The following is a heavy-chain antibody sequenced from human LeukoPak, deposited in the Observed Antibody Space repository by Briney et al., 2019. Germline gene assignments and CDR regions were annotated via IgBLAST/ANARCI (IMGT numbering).Heavy chain of an antibody. CDR1: GGSSSSYY. D-gene: IGHD5-12*01. CDR2: IHYSGST. J-gene: IGHJ5*02. Sequence: PSETLSLTCTVSGGSSSSYYWSWLRQPPGKGLEWIGYIHYSGSTKYNPSLKSRVTILVDTSKNQFSLRLSSVTAADTAVYYCARSGIVATKKLERDNWFDPWGQGTLVTVSS. CDR3: ARSGIVATKKLERDNWFDP. V-gene: IGHV4-59*08.